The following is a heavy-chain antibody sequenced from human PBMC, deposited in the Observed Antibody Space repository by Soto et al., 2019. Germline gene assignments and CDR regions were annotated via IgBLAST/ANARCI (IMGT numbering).Heavy chain of an antibody. J-gene: IGHJ4*02. V-gene: IGHV1-18*01. CDR2: ISAYNANA. Sequence: QIQLLQSGAEVTKPGASVKVTCKASGYTFRNFGISWVRQAPGQGLEWMGWISAYNANANYAQKFQGRLTMTADTSTSTAYMELRSLRSDDTAVYYCARENSYFDYWGQGTLVTVSS. CDR3: ARENSYFDY. CDR1: GYTFRNFG.